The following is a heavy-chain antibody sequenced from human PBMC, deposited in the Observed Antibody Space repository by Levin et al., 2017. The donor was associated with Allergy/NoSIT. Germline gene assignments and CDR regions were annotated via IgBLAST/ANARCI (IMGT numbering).Heavy chain of an antibody. CDR2: ISSNGGST. V-gene: IGHV3-64*02. J-gene: IGHJ4*02. D-gene: IGHD3-22*01. CDR3: ARSSSGYLNTPLDY. Sequence: GESLKISCAVSGFTFSSYAMHWVRQAPGKGLEYVSVISSNGGSTYYADSVKGRFTISRDNSKNTLYLQMGSLRAEDMAVYYCARSSSGYLNTPLDYWGQGTLVTVSS. CDR1: GFTFSSYA.